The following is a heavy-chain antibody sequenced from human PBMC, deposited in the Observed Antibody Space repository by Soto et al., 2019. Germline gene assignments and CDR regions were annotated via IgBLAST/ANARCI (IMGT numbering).Heavy chain of an antibody. J-gene: IGHJ4*02. D-gene: IGHD3-22*01. V-gene: IGHV1-18*01. CDR3: ARDQPYYYESSGDSKMIFDY. Sequence: QVQLVQSGAEVKKPGASVKVSCKASGYTFTSYGISWVRQAPGQGLEWMGWISAYNGNTNYAQKLQGRVTMTTDTSTSTAYMELSSLRSDDTAVYYWARDQPYYYESSGDSKMIFDYWGQGTLVTVAS. CDR1: GYTFTSYG. CDR2: ISAYNGNT.